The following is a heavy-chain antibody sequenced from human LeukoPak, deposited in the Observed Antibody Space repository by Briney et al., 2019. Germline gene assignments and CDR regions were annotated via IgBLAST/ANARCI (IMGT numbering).Heavy chain of an antibody. V-gene: IGHV3-48*01. CDR3: ARVATDGGGFDP. CDR2: LSSDNYTI. Sequence: GSLRPSCAASGITFRSYSLNWVRQAPGKGLEWISYLSSDNYTIYYADSVKGRFIISRDNAKDSLYLQMNSLRAEDTAVYYCARVATDGGGFDPWGQGTLVTVSS. J-gene: IGHJ5*02. CDR1: GITFRSYS. D-gene: IGHD3-16*01.